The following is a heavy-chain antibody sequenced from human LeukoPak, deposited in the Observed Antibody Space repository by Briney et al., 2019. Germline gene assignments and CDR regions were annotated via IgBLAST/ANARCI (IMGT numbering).Heavy chain of an antibody. D-gene: IGHD3-22*01. J-gene: IGHJ4*02. CDR1: AFTFSTST. CDR3: ARALWYDSSGYYDY. CDR2: ISSGSSYI. V-gene: IGHV3-21*01. Sequence: PGGSLRLSCAASAFTFSTSTMNWVRQAPGKGLEWVSSISSGSSYIYYADSVKGRFTISRDNAKNSLYLQMNSLRAEDTAVYYCARALWYDSSGYYDYWGQGTLVTVSS.